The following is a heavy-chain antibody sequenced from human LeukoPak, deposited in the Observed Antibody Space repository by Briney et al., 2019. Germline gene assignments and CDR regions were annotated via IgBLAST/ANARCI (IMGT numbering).Heavy chain of an antibody. CDR1: GFSFSSYG. J-gene: IGHJ6*02. CDR3: ARSPSLGYCSSTSCYWDYYYGMDV. D-gene: IGHD2-2*01. Sequence: QPGGSLRLSCAASGFSFSSYGMRWVRQAPGKGLEWVANIKQDGSEKYYVDSVKGRFTISRDNAKNSLYLQMNSLRAEDTAVYYCARSPSLGYCSSTSCYWDYYYGMDVWGQGTTVTVSS. V-gene: IGHV3-7*01. CDR2: IKQDGSEK.